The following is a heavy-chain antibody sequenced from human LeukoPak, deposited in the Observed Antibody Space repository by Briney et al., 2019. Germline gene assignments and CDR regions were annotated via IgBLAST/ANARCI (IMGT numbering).Heavy chain of an antibody. CDR2: IGVGSTSI. CDR1: AFALNEYS. J-gene: IGHJ4*02. V-gene: IGHV3-21*01. D-gene: IGHD3/OR15-3a*01. CDR3: ARGAWTAYYFDY. Sequence: KAGGSLRLSCVVSAFALNEYSMNWVRQAPGKGLEWVSSIGVGSTSISYTDSVKGRFTISRDDAKNSLFLQLNSLRAEDTAVYYCARGAWTAYYFDYWGQGTLVTVSS.